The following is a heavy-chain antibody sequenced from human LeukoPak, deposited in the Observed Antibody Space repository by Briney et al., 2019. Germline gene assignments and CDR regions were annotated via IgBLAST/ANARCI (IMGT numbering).Heavy chain of an antibody. CDR3: ARENMVATMVDY. CDR1: GYSISSGYY. J-gene: IGHJ4*02. V-gene: IGHV4-38-2*02. D-gene: IGHD5-12*01. Sequence: SETLSLTCTVSGYSISSGYYWGWIRQPPGKGLEWIGGIYYSGSTYYNPSLKSRVTISVDTSKNHFSLKLTSVTAADTAVYYCARENMVATMVDYWGQGTLVTVSS. CDR2: IYYSGST.